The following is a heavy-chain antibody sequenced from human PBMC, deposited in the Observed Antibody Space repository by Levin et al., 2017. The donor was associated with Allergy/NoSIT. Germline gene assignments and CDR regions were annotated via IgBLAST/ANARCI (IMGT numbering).Heavy chain of an antibody. CDR1: GFTFGDYA. CDR3: TRVLVAAGPRLDY. J-gene: IGHJ4*02. CDR2: IRSNAHGGTT. D-gene: IGHD6-13*01. Sequence: GESLKISCAVSGFTFGDYAMKWFRQAPGKGLEWISFIRSNAHGGTTEYAASVKGRFTMSRADSKSIAYLQMNSLKTEDTALYFCTRVLVAAGPRLDYWGQGTLVTVSS. V-gene: IGHV3-49*03.